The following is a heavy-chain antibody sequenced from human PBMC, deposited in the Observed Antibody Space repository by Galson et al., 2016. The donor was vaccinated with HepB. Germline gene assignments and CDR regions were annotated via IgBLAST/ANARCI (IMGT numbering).Heavy chain of an antibody. D-gene: IGHD3-3*01. CDR2: IGASGVRT. CDR3: AKVLFWKNRPDYAFDF. J-gene: IGHJ3*01. Sequence: SLRLSCAASGFTFSNYAMNWVRQAPGKGLEWVSGIGASGVRTDYADSVKGRLTISRDNSKNTLYLQMNNLRDEDTAIYFCAKVLFWKNRPDYAFDFWGHGTIVTVPS. V-gene: IGHV3-23*01. CDR1: GFTFSNYA.